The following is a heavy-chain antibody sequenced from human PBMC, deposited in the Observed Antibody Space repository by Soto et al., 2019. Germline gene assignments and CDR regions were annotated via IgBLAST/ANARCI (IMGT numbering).Heavy chain of an antibody. V-gene: IGHV3-23*01. CDR1: GFTFSSYS. CDR2: ISGSGGST. Sequence: GALRLSCEASGFTFSSYSMNWVRQAPGKGLEWVSVISGSGGSTYYADSVKGRFTISRDNSKNTLYLQMNSLRAEDTAVYYCAKLSSGWFGPFDYWGQGTLVTVSS. J-gene: IGHJ4*02. CDR3: AKLSSGWFGPFDY. D-gene: IGHD6-19*01.